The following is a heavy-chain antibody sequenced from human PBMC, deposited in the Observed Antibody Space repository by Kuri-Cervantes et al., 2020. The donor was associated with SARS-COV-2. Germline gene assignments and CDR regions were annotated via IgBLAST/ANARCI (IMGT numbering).Heavy chain of an antibody. J-gene: IGHJ4*02. CDR3: ARDVAPTILWSGEFPPSGDY. D-gene: IGHD3-10*01. CDR2: ISAYNGNT. CDR1: GYTFTSYG. V-gene: IGHV1-18*01. Sequence: ASVKVSCKASGYTFTSYGISWVRQAPGQGLEWMGWISAYNGNTNYAQKLQGRVTMTTDTSTSTAYMELRSLRSDDTAVYYCARDVAPTILWSGEFPPSGDYWGQGTLVTVSS.